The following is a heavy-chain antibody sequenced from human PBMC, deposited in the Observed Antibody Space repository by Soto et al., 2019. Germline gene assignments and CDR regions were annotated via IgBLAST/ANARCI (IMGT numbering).Heavy chain of an antibody. Sequence: PGGSLRLSCAASGFTVSSNYMSWVRQAPGKGLEWVSVIYSGGSTYYADSVKGRFTISRDNSKNTLYLQMNSLRAEDTAVYYCARARVNAPLLYGMDVWGQGTTVTVSS. J-gene: IGHJ6*02. V-gene: IGHV3-53*01. D-gene: IGHD1-1*01. CDR1: GFTVSSNY. CDR3: ARARVNAPLLYGMDV. CDR2: IYSGGST.